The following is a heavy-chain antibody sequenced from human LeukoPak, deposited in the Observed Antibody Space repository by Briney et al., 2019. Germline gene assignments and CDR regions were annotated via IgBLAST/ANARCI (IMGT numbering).Heavy chain of an antibody. J-gene: IGHJ4*02. CDR2: ISSSGSTI. CDR3: AREGGSAAPDY. D-gene: IGHD2-2*01. V-gene: IGHV3-48*03. Sequence: GGSLRLSCAASGFTFSSYEMNWVRQAPGKGRNGVSYISSSGSTIYYADSVKGRFTISRDNAKNSLYLQMNSLRAEDTAVYYCAREGGSAAPDYWGQGTLVTVSS. CDR1: GFTFSSYE.